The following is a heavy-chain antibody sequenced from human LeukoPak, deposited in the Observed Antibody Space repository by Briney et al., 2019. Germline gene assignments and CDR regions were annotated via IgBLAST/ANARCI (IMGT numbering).Heavy chain of an antibody. J-gene: IGHJ4*02. Sequence: SETLSLTCAVSGGSISSSNWWSWIRQPPGKGLEWIGEIYHSGSTNYNPSLKSRVTISVDKSKTQFSLKLSSVTAADTAVYYCARQRSMVRGVPSFDYWGQGTLVTVSS. CDR1: GGSISSSNW. CDR3: ARQRSMVRGVPSFDY. D-gene: IGHD3-10*01. CDR2: IYHSGST. V-gene: IGHV4-4*02.